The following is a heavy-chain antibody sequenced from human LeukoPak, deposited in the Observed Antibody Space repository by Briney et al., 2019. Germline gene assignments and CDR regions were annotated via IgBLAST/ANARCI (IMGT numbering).Heavy chain of an antibody. CDR3: ATVPEGVPDAFDI. CDR1: GGTFSSYA. D-gene: IGHD3-16*01. J-gene: IGHJ3*02. CDR2: IIPIFGTA. Sequence: VKVSCKASGGTFSSYAISWVRQAPGQGLEWMGGIIPIFGTANYTQKFQGRVTITTDESTSTAYMELSRLRSGDTAVYYCATVPEGVPDAFDIWGQGTMVTVSS. V-gene: IGHV1-69*13.